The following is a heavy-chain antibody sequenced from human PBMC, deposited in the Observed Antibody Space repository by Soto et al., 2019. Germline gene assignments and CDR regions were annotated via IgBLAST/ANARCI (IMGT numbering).Heavy chain of an antibody. V-gene: IGHV3-30*18. Sequence: QVQLVESGGGVVQPGRSLRLSCAASGFTFSSYGIHWVRQAPGEGLEWVAVVSYDGSNTYYAASVKGRFTISRDNSKNTLYLQMNSRRAEDTAVYYCAKDSVEPRSRYSHCGMDVWGQGTTVTVSS. CDR2: VSYDGSNT. CDR1: GFTFSSYG. CDR3: AKDSVEPRSRYSHCGMDV. J-gene: IGHJ6*02. D-gene: IGHD2-2*01.